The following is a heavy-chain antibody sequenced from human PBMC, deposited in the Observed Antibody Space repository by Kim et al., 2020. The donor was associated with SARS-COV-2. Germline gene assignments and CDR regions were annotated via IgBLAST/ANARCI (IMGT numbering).Heavy chain of an antibody. CDR1: GFTFGDYA. Sequence: GGSLRLSCRASGFTFGDYAMSWVRQAPGKGLEWVGFIRSKAYGGTTEYAASVKGRFTISRDDSKSIAYLQMNSLKTEDTAVFYCTRGHYSNYDYYYMDVWGNGTTVTVSS. V-gene: IGHV3-49*04. CDR3: TRGHYSNYDYYYMDV. CDR2: IRSKAYGGTT. J-gene: IGHJ6*03. D-gene: IGHD4-4*01.